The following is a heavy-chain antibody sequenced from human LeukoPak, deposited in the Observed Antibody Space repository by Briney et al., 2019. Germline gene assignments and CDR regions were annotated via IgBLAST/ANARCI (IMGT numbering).Heavy chain of an antibody. Sequence: GGSLRLSCAASGLAFSDYWMSWVRQAPGKGLEWVANIKQDGSEKNYVDSVKGRFTISRDNAKNSLDLQMNSLRGEDTAVYYCARAGGYASSWAYWGQGTLVTVSS. V-gene: IGHV3-7*01. CDR2: IKQDGSEK. J-gene: IGHJ4*02. CDR1: GLAFSDYW. D-gene: IGHD5-12*01. CDR3: ARAGGYASSWAY.